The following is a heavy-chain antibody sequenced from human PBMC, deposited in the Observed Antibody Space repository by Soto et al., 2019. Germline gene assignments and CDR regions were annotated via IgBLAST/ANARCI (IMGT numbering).Heavy chain of an antibody. J-gene: IGHJ4*02. V-gene: IGHV4-61*01. CDR2: IYFTEIT. CDR3: ANRDYTHAALIN. Sequence: SETLSLTCSVSGGSVTSASDYWSWIRQPPGKGLEWIGYIYFTEITNYNPSLKSRVTMSVDRSKNQFSLKLSSLTAADPAVYFCANRDYTHAALINWGQGARFTVSS. CDR1: GGSVTSASDY. D-gene: IGHD4-17*01.